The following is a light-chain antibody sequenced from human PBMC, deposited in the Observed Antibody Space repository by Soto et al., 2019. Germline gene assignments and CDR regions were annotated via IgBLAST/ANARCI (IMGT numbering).Light chain of an antibody. Sequence: EIVLTQSPGTLSLSPGERATLSCRASQSVSSSFLAWYQQKPGQSPRLLIYGASSRAPGIPDRFSGSGSGTDFTLTISRLEPEDFALYYCQQYGSSPPLTFGGGTKVEIK. CDR2: GAS. J-gene: IGKJ4*01. CDR3: QQYGSSPPLT. V-gene: IGKV3-20*01. CDR1: QSVSSSF.